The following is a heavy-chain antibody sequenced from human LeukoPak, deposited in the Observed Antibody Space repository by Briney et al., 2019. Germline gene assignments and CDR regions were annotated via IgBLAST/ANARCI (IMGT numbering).Heavy chain of an antibody. CDR2: ISAYNGNT. CDR3: ARDLTYYYDSSGYSFFDY. Sequence: GASVKVSCKASGYTFTSYGISWVRQAPGQGLEWMGWISAYNGNTNYAQTLQGRVTMTTDTSTSTAYMELRSLRSDDTAVYYGARDLTYYYDSSGYSFFDYWGQGTLVTVSS. J-gene: IGHJ4*02. CDR1: GYTFTSYG. V-gene: IGHV1-18*01. D-gene: IGHD3-22*01.